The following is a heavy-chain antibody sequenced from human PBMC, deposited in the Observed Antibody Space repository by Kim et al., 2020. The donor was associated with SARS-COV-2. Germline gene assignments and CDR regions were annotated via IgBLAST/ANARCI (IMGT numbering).Heavy chain of an antibody. Sequence: ASVKVSCKASGYTFTGYYMHWVRQAPGQGLEWMGWINPNSGGTNYAQKFQGWVTMTRDTSISTAYMELSRLRSDDTAVYYCARETPPYYDILTGYFDYWGQGTLVTVSS. CDR3: ARETPPYYDILTGYFDY. D-gene: IGHD3-9*01. V-gene: IGHV1-2*04. J-gene: IGHJ4*02. CDR2: INPNSGGT. CDR1: GYTFTGYY.